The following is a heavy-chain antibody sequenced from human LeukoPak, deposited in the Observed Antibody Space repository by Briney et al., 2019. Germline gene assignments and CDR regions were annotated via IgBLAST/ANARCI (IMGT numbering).Heavy chain of an antibody. CDR3: AKDRRAGSYDY. CDR2: ISGSGGST. Sequence: PGGSLRLSCTASGFTFSSYGMTCVRQAPGKGLEWVSAISGSGGSTYYADSVKGRFTTSRDNSKNTLYLQMNSLRAEDTAVYYCAKDRRAGSYDYWGQGTLVTVSS. D-gene: IGHD3-10*01. J-gene: IGHJ4*02. V-gene: IGHV3-23*01. CDR1: GFTFSSYG.